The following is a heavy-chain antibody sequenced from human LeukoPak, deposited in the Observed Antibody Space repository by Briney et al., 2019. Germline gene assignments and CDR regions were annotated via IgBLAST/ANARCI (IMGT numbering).Heavy chain of an antibody. V-gene: IGHV3-33*01. D-gene: IGHD4-17*01. CDR2: IWYDGSNK. CDR1: GFTFSSYG. J-gene: IGHJ5*02. CDR3: ARERGVYGDYGRGLDP. Sequence: GGSLRLSCAASGFTFSSYGMHWVRQAPGKGLEWVAAIWYDGSNKYYADSVKGRFTISRDNSKNTPYLQMNSLRAEDTAVYYCARERGVYGDYGRGLDPWGQGTLVTVSS.